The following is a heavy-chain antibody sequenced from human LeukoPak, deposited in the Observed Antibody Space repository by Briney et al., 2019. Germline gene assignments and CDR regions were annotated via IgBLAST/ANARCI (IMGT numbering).Heavy chain of an antibody. J-gene: IGHJ5*02. CDR2: ISGSTGST. D-gene: IGHD6-13*01. CDR3: AKDRGISHWFDP. CDR1: GFTFSSYA. V-gene: IGHV3-23*01. Sequence: GRSLRLSCAASGFTFSSYAMSWVRQAPGKGLEWVSTISGSTGSTYYADSVKGRFTISRDNSKNTLYLQMNSLRADDTAVYYCAKDRGISHWFDPWGQGALVTVSS.